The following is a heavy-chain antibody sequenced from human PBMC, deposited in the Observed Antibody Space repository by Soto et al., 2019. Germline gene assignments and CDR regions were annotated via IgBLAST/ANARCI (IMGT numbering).Heavy chain of an antibody. Sequence: EVQLVESGGGLVQPGGSLRLSCAASGFTFSSYEMNWVRQAPGKGLEWVSYISSSGSTIYYADSVKGRFTISRDNAKNSLYLQMNSLRAEDTAVYYCARVKYSGSSGAFDIWGQGTMVTASS. CDR3: ARVKYSGSSGAFDI. CDR2: ISSSGSTI. V-gene: IGHV3-48*03. J-gene: IGHJ3*02. D-gene: IGHD1-26*01. CDR1: GFTFSSYE.